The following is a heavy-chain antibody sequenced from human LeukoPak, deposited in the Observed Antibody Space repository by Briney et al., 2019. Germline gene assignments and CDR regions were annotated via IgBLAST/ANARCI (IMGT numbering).Heavy chain of an antibody. Sequence: PGGSLRLSCAASGFTFSTYGMSWVRQAPGKGLEWVSVISGSGAGTYYADSVKGRFTISRDNSKNTLYLQMNSLRAEDTAVYYCAQGSLRAEGNYRPIDYWGQGTLVTVSS. CDR3: AQGSLRAEGNYRPIDY. CDR2: ISGSGAGT. V-gene: IGHV3-23*01. CDR1: GFTFSTYG. J-gene: IGHJ4*02. D-gene: IGHD3-16*02.